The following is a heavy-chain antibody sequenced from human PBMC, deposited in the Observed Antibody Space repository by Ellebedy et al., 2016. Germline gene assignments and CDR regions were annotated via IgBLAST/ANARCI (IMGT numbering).Heavy chain of an antibody. CDR1: GFTFSNFG. Sequence: GESLKISXAASGFTFSNFGMSWVRQAPGKGLEWVATISDNCRRTYYADSVEGRFTISRDNFKGTLYLQMNTLRVEDTAEYFCTNDAFGVKTFEPVDYWGQGTLVTVSS. CDR2: ISDNCRRT. V-gene: IGHV3-23*01. D-gene: IGHD3-10*01. J-gene: IGHJ4*02. CDR3: TNDAFGVKTFEPVDY.